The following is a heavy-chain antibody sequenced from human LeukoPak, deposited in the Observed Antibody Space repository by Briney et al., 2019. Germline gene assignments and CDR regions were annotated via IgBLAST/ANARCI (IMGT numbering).Heavy chain of an antibody. CDR1: GGSINNYY. J-gene: IGHJ4*02. CDR2: IYHRGNS. D-gene: IGHD3-10*01. V-gene: IGHV4-59*12. CDR3: ARDWGSGSSRSFDY. Sequence: SETLSLTCTVSGGSINNYYWSWIRQPPGLGLEWIGYIYHRGNSNYNPSLKSRVAMSADTSKNQFSLRLGSVTAADTAVYYCARDWGSGSSRSFDYWGQGTLVTVSS.